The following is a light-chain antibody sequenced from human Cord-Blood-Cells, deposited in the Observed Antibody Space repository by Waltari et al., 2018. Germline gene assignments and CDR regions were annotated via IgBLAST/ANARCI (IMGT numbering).Light chain of an antibody. CDR3: QQYYSTPYT. V-gene: IGKV4-1*01. CDR2: WAS. Sequence: DIVMTQSTDSLAVYLGERATINCKSSQSVLYSSNHKNYLAWYQQKPGQPPKLLIYWASTRESGVPGRFGGSGSGTDFTLTISSLQAEDVAVYYCQQYYSTPYTFGQGTKLEIK. J-gene: IGKJ2*01. CDR1: QSVLYSSNHKNY.